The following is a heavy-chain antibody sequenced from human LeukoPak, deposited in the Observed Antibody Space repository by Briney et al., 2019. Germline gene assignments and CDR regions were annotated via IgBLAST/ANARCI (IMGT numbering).Heavy chain of an antibody. Sequence: TSETLSLTCTVSGGSISSSSYYWGWIRQPPGKGLEWIGSIYYSGSTYYIPSLKSRVTISVDTSKNQFSLKLSSVTAADTAVYYCARLRYSYGYVWGQGTLVTVSS. CDR3: ARLRYSYGYV. D-gene: IGHD5-18*01. V-gene: IGHV4-39*01. J-gene: IGHJ4*02. CDR1: GGSISSSSYY. CDR2: IYYSGST.